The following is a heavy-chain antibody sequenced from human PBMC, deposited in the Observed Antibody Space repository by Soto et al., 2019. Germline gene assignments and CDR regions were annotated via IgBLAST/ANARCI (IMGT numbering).Heavy chain of an antibody. CDR3: ARSGGNSFKIPRPIDY. V-gene: IGHV3-64*01. D-gene: IGHD2-21*02. CDR1: GFTFSSYA. J-gene: IGHJ4*02. Sequence: PGGSLRLSCAASGFTFSSYAMHWVRQAPGKGLEYVSAISSNGGSTYYANSVKGRFTISRDNSKNTLYLQMGSLRAEDMAVYYCARSGGNSFKIPRPIDYWGQGTLVTVSS. CDR2: ISSNGGST.